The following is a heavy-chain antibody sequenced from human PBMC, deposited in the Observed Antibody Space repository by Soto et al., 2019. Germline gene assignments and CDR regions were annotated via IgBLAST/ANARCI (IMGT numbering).Heavy chain of an antibody. CDR1: GFTFSDYY. Sequence: QVQLVESGGGLVKPGGSLRLSCAASGFTFSDYYMIWIRQAPGKGLEWVSYISSSGTTIYHADSVKGRFTISRDTAKNSLFLQMNSLRAEDTAVYYCARGKSIFYGMDVWGQGTTVTVSS. D-gene: IGHD2-15*01. J-gene: IGHJ6*02. CDR3: ARGKSIFYGMDV. CDR2: ISSSGTTI. V-gene: IGHV3-11*01.